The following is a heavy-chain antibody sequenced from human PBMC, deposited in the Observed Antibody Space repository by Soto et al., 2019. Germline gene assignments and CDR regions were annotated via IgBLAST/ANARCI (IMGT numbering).Heavy chain of an antibody. V-gene: IGHV2-5*02. CDR3: AHRVLRAVFGLVTTTAIYFDF. CDR2: IYWDDDK. J-gene: IGHJ4*02. CDR1: GFSLTTSGVG. Sequence: QITLNESGPTVVKPTATLTLTCTFSGFSLTTSGVGVGWVRQSPGKAPEWLAFIYWDDDKRYSTSLKSRLTITKDTAKNQVVLTMANVDPADTATFYCAHRVLRAVFGLVTTTAIYFDFWGQGTPVVVSS. D-gene: IGHD3-3*01.